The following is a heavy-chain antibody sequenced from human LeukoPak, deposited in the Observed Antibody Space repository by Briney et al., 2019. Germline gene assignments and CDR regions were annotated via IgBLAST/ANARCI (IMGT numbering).Heavy chain of an antibody. V-gene: IGHV4-34*01. CDR2: INHSGST. D-gene: IGHD2-15*01. CDR1: GVSFSGYY. CDR3: AREGGGRTGYYYYYYMDV. J-gene: IGHJ6*03. Sequence: SETLSLTCAVYGVSFSGYYWSWIRQPPGKGLEWIGEINHSGSTNYNPSLKSRVTISVDTSKNQFSLKLSSVTAADTAVYYCAREGGGRTGYYYYYYMDVWGKGTTVTVSS.